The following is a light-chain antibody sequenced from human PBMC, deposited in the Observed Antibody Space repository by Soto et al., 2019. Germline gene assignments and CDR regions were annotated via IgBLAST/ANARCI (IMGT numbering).Light chain of an antibody. CDR2: AAS. CDR1: QSISNN. CDR3: QQTYRIPFT. V-gene: IGKV1-39*01. Sequence: DIKMTQSPSSLSASVGDRVTITCRASQSISNNLNWFQQRPGKAPKFLIYAASTLQSGVPSRFSGSGSGTDFTLTISSLQPEDFATYYCQQTYRIPFTFGPGTKVDIK. J-gene: IGKJ3*01.